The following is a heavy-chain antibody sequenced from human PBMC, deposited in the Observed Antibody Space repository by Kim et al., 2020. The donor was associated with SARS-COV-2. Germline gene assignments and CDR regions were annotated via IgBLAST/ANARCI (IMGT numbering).Heavy chain of an antibody. D-gene: IGHD3-22*01. Sequence: SLKSRVTISVDKSKSQFSQKLSSVTAADTAVYYCARVVIAAYYYYGMDVWGQGTTVTVSS. CDR3: ARVVIAAYYYYGMDV. V-gene: IGHV4-4*02. J-gene: IGHJ6*02.